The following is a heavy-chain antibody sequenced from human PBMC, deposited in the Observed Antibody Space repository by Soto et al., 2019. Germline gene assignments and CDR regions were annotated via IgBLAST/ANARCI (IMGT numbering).Heavy chain of an antibody. CDR1: GGTFSSYT. Sequence: QVQLVQSGAEVKKPGSSVKVSCKASGGTFSSYTISWVRQAPGQGLEWMGRIIPILGIANYAQKFQGRVTLTADKSTSTAYMELRSLRSEETAVYYCARQTGGMGSSSPAGYWGQGTLVTVSS. CDR3: ARQTGGMGSSSPAGY. D-gene: IGHD6-13*01. CDR2: IIPILGIA. V-gene: IGHV1-69*02. J-gene: IGHJ4*02.